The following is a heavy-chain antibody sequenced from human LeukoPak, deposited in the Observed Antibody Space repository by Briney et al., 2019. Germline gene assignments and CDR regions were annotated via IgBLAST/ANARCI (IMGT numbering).Heavy chain of an antibody. Sequence: GASVKVSCKASGYTFTGYYMHWVRQAPGQGLEWMGWINPNSGGTNYAQKFQGRVTMTRDTSISTAYMELSRLRSDDTAVYYCARDRHDSSGYYPTILYYYYYMDVWGKGTTVTVSS. CDR1: GYTFTGYY. J-gene: IGHJ6*03. V-gene: IGHV1-2*02. CDR3: ARDRHDSSGYYPTILYYYYYMDV. D-gene: IGHD3-22*01. CDR2: INPNSGGT.